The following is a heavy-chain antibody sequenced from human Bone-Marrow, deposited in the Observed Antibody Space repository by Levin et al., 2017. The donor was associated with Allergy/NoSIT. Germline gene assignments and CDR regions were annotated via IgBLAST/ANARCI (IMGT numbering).Heavy chain of an antibody. CDR3: ASSGWWEDFDY. Sequence: GESLKISCAASGFTFSSYAMHWVRQAPGKGLEWVAVISYDGSNKYYADSVKGRFTISRDNSKNTLYLQMNSLRAEDTAVYYCASSGWWEDFDYWGNGTLVTVSS. D-gene: IGHD6-19*01. V-gene: IGHV3-30-3*01. CDR1: GFTFSSYA. J-gene: IGHJ4*01. CDR2: ISYDGSNK.